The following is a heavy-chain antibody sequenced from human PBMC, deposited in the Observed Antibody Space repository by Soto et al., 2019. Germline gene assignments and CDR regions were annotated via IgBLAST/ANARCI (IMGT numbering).Heavy chain of an antibody. V-gene: IGHV4-59*01. J-gene: IGHJ4*02. CDR2: IYYSGST. CDR1: GGSISSYY. Sequence: LSLTCTVSGGSISSYYWSWIRQPPGKGLEWIGYIYYSGSTNYNPSLKSRVTISVDTSKNQFSLKLSSVTAADTAVYYCASRRDILTGYYTNWGQGTLVTVSS. D-gene: IGHD3-9*01. CDR3: ASRRDILTGYYTN.